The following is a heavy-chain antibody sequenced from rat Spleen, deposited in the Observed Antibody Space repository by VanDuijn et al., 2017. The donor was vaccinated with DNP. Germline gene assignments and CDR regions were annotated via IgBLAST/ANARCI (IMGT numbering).Heavy chain of an antibody. J-gene: IGHJ2*01. CDR3: ARHRASGHFDY. CDR1: GFTFSDYN. CDR2: ITSSGGST. D-gene: IGHD1-4*01. Sequence: EVQVVESGGGLVQPGRSLRLSCAASGFTFSDYNLAWVRQVPGKGLEWIASITSSGGSTYYPDSVKGRFTISRDNAKNTLYLQMNSLRSEDTATYYCARHRASGHFDYWGQGVMVTVSS. V-gene: IGHV5S23*01.